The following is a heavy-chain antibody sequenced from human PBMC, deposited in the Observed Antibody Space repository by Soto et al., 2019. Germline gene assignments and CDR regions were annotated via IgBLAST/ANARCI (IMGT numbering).Heavy chain of an antibody. CDR2: IYHSGST. V-gene: IGHV4-30-2*01. J-gene: IGHJ5*02. CDR1: GGSISSGGYS. Sequence: QLQLQESGSGLVKPSQTLSLTCAVSGGSISSGGYSWSWIRQPPGNGLEWIRYIYHSGSTYYNPSLNSRVTISVDRSKNQFSLKLSSVTAADTAVYYCARTESGTFDPWGQGTLVTVSS. CDR3: ARTESGTFDP. D-gene: IGHD1-7*01.